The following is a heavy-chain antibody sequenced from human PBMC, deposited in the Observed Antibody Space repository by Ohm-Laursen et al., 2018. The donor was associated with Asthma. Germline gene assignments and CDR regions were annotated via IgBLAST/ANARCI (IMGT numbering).Heavy chain of an antibody. Sequence: SETLSLTCMVSGDAINREIWWSWIRQPPGKGLEWIGEVHHSGTANSSPSLQSRVTISIDKSKNQFSLKVTSVTAADTAVYYCARDDCTGGVCYGRPYYYYGMDVWGQGTTVTVSS. V-gene: IGHV4/OR15-8*01. D-gene: IGHD2-8*02. J-gene: IGHJ6*02. CDR1: GDAINREIW. CDR3: ARDDCTGGVCYGRPYYYYGMDV. CDR2: VHHSGTA.